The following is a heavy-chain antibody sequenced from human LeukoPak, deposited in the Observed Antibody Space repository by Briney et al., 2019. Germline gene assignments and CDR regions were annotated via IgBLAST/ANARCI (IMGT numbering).Heavy chain of an antibody. V-gene: IGHV4-38-2*01. Sequence: PSETLSLTCAVSGYSISSGYYWGWIRQPPGKGLEWIGSIYHSGSTYYNPSLKSRVTISVDTSKNQFSLKLSSVTAADTAVYYCASGRSSTSGQFDYWGQGTLVTVSS. J-gene: IGHJ4*02. CDR3: ASGRSSTSGQFDY. CDR1: GYSISSGYY. D-gene: IGHD2-2*01. CDR2: IYHSGST.